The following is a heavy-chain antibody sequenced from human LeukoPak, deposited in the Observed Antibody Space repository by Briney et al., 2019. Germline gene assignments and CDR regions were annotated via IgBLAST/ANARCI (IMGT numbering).Heavy chain of an antibody. V-gene: IGHV3-21*04. Sequence: GGSLSLSCEASGFSFSTYNMNWVRQAPGKGLEWISSITSDSRYRYYADSVKGRFTISRDNAKNSLYLQMNSLRTEDTAFYYCAKDTTSGWYRYFDLWGRGTLVTVSS. CDR3: AKDTTSGWYRYFDL. CDR1: GFSFSTYN. D-gene: IGHD6-19*01. CDR2: ITSDSRYR. J-gene: IGHJ2*01.